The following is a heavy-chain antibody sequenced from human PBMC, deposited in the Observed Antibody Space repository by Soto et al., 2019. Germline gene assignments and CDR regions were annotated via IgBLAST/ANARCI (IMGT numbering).Heavy chain of an antibody. J-gene: IGHJ4*02. Sequence: QVQLVQSGAEEKKTGASVKVSCKASGYTFTSYAMHWVRQAPGQRLEWMGWINAGNGNTKYSQKFQGRVTITRDTSASTAYTELSSLRSEDTAVYYCARGSGYYYWDDYWGQGTLVTVSS. CDR3: ARGSGYYYWDDY. V-gene: IGHV1-3*05. CDR2: INAGNGNT. D-gene: IGHD3-22*01. CDR1: GYTFTSYA.